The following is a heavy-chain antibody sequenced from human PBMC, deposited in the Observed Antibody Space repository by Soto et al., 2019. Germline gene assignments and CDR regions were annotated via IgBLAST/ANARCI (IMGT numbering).Heavy chain of an antibody. Sequence: EVQLVESGGGFVQPGGSLTLSCAVSGLTVSNSAMSWVRQAPGKGLEWVSVIYSGGGTFYADSVKGRFTISRDNSKNTVSLQMNSLRVEDTAVSYCARDGSVHWGQGTLVNVSS. CDR3: ARDGSVH. V-gene: IGHV3-66*01. J-gene: IGHJ4*02. CDR1: GLTVSNSA. CDR2: IYSGGGT.